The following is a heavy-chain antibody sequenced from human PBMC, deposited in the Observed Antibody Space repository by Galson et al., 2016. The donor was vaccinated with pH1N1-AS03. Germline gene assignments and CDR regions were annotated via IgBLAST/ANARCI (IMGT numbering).Heavy chain of an antibody. Sequence: LSLTCAVSGYSISSGYYWGWIRQPPGKGLEWVGSIYHSGSTYYNPSLMSRVTISVDTSKNRFSLKVTSVTAADTAVYYCARVGKYFDFWSGYSDFDYWGQGTLVTVSS. CDR3: ARVGKYFDFWSGYSDFDY. D-gene: IGHD3-3*01. CDR1: GYSISSGYY. J-gene: IGHJ4*02. V-gene: IGHV4-38-2*01. CDR2: IYHSGST.